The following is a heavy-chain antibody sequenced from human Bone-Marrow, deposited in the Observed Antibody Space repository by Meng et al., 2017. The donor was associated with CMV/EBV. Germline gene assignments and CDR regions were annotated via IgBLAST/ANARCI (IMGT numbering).Heavy chain of an antibody. CDR3: ATGQGRYFWSGYWDV. Sequence: SETLSLTCTVSGGSISSYYWSWIRQPPGKGLEWIGYIYYSGSTNYNPSLKSRVTISVDTSKNQFSLKLSSVTAADTAVYYCATGQGRYFWSGYWDVWGQGTTVTVSS. CDR1: GGSISSYY. CDR2: IYYSGST. D-gene: IGHD3-3*01. V-gene: IGHV4-59*01. J-gene: IGHJ6*02.